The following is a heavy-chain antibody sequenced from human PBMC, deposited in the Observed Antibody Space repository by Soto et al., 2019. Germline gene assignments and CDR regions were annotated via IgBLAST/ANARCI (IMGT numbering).Heavy chain of an antibody. D-gene: IGHD3-10*01. V-gene: IGHV3-30*18. CDR1: GFTFCGYG. Sequence: QVQLVESGGGVVQPGRSLRLSCAASGFTFCGYGMHWVRQAPGKGLEWVAVISSDGSDKYYADSVKGRFTISRDNSKNTLYLQMNSLRAEDTAVYYCAKVMGVRGVTSGADYWGQGTLVTVSS. CDR3: AKVMGVRGVTSGADY. CDR2: ISSDGSDK. J-gene: IGHJ4*02.